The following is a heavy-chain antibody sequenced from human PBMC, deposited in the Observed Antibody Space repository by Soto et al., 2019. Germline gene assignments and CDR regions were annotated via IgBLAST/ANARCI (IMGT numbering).Heavy chain of an antibody. D-gene: IGHD6-6*01. CDR2: TYYRSKWYN. CDR1: GDSVSSNSAA. V-gene: IGHV6-1*01. J-gene: IGHJ6*02. CDR3: ARFFMGAARLYYYYYGMDV. Sequence: QTLSLTCAISGDSVSSNSAAWNWIRQSPSRGLEWLGRTYYRSKWYNDYAVSVKSRITINPDTSKNQFSLQLNSVTPEDTAVYYCARFFMGAARLYYYYYGMDVWGQGTTVTVS.